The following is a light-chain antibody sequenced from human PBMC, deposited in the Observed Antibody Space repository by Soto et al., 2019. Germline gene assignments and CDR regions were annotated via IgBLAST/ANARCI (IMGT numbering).Light chain of an antibody. CDR1: QSVSSSH. V-gene: IGKV3D-20*02. Sequence: EIVLTQSPGTLSLSPGERSTLSWRASQSVSSSHLAWYQQKPGQAPRLLIYDTSNRATGIPARFSGSGSGTDFTLIISSLEPEDFAVYYCQQRANWPLTFGGGTKVDIK. CDR2: DTS. CDR3: QQRANWPLT. J-gene: IGKJ4*01.